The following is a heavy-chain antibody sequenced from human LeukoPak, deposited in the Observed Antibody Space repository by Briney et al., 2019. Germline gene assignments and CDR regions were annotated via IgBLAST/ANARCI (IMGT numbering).Heavy chain of an antibody. V-gene: IGHV4-39*01. CDR1: GGSISSSSYY. Sequence: SETLSLTCTVSGGSISSSSYYWGWIRQPPGKGLEWIGSTYYSGSTYYNPSLKSRVTISVDTSKNQFSLKLSTVTAADTAVYYCARFPRDRLNYFDYWGQGTLVTVSS. CDR2: TYYSGST. CDR3: ARFPRDRLNYFDY. J-gene: IGHJ4*02.